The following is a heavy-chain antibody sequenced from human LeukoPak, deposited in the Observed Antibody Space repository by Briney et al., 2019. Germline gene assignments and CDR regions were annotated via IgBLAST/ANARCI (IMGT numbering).Heavy chain of an antibody. V-gene: IGHV1-46*01. CDR1: AYIFTSYY. Sequence: ASVKVSCKASAYIFTSYYMHWVRQAPGQGLEWMGIINPSDGSTNYAQKFQGRVTMTRDTSTSTVYMELSSLRSEDTAVYYCGRVLGLDTFDIWGQGTMVTVSS. J-gene: IGHJ3*02. CDR2: INPSDGST. CDR3: GRVLGLDTFDI. D-gene: IGHD3-16*01.